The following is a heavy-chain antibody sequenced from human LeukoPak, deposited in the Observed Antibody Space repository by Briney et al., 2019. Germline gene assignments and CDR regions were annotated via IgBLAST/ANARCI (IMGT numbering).Heavy chain of an antibody. J-gene: IGHJ1*01. D-gene: IGHD2-15*01. V-gene: IGHV4-59*01. CDR1: GGYITSYY. Sequence: SETLSLTCSVSGGYITSYYWTWLRQPPGKGLEWIGYIYHNSGTTNYNPSLKSRVSISVDTSKNQFSLKLSSVTAADTAVYYCAQKAPYSPGYSQHWGQGTLVTVSS. CDR3: AQKAPYSPGYSQH. CDR2: IYHNSGTT.